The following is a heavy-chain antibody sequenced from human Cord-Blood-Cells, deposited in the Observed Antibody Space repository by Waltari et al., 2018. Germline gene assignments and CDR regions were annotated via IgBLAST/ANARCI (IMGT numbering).Heavy chain of an antibody. J-gene: IGHJ3*02. V-gene: IGHV3-30*04. CDR2: ISYDGSNK. CDR3: ARESGDAFDI. CDR1: GFTFSSYA. D-gene: IGHD7-27*01. Sequence: QVQLVESGGGVVQPGRSLSLSCAASGFTFSSYARHGVRQAPGKGLEWVAVISYDGSNKYYADSVKGRFTISRDNSKNTLYLQMNSLRAEDTAVYYCARESGDAFDIWGQGTMVTVSS.